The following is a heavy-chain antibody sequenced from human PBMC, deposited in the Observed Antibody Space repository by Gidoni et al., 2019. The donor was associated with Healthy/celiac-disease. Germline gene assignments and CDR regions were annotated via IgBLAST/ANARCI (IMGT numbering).Heavy chain of an antibody. Sequence: EVQLVESGGGLVQPGRSLRLSCAASGFTFVDYAMHWVRQAPGKGLEWVSGISWNSGSIGYADSVKGRFTISRDNAKNSLYLQMNSLRAEDTALYYCAKASAATHYYYYGMDVWGQGTTVTVSS. V-gene: IGHV3-9*01. J-gene: IGHJ6*02. D-gene: IGHD2-15*01. CDR3: AKASAATHYYYYGMDV. CDR2: ISWNSGSI. CDR1: GFTFVDYA.